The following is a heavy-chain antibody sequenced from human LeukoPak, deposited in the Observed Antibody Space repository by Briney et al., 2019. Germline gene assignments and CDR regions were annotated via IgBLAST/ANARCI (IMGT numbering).Heavy chain of an antibody. CDR3: AKDIGGSFPGSAFVI. CDR1: GFTFDDYA. V-gene: IGHV3-9*03. D-gene: IGHD1-26*01. CDR2: ISWNSGSI. J-gene: IGHJ3*02. Sequence: GRSLRLSCAASGFTFDDYAMHWVRQAPGKGLEWVSGISWNSGSIGYADSVKGRFTISRDNAKNSLYLQMNSLRAEDMALYYCAKDIGGSFPGSAFVIWGQGTMVTVSS.